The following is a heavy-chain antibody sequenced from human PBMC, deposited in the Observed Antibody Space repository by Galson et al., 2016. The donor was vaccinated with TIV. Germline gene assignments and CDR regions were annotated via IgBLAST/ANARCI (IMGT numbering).Heavy chain of an antibody. CDR2: VFYGGST. D-gene: IGHD2/OR15-2a*01. CDR1: GGSISNGDIY. CDR3: VSCLGNYYYGMDV. Sequence: LSLTCSVFGGSISNGDIYWTWTRQPPGKGLEWIGYVFYGGSTKYNPSLKGRVDISVDRSKNQFSLELTSVTAADTAVYMCVSCLGNYYYGMDVWGQGTTVTVS. V-gene: IGHV4-30-4*08. J-gene: IGHJ6*02.